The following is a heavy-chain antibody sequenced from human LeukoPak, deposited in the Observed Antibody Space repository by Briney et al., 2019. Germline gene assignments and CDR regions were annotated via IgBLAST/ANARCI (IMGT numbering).Heavy chain of an antibody. CDR1: GYSISIAYY. CDR2: IFRGGST. CDR3: ARYDSRGSGSTQLEY. J-gene: IGHJ4*02. Sequence: PETLSLTCAVSGYSISIAYYWGWIRQPPGKGLEWIGRIFRGGSTSYNPSLMSRLTMSMDTSKNQFSLQLTSVTAADTAVYYCARYDSRGSGSTQLEYWGQGILVTISS. V-gene: IGHV4-38-2*01. D-gene: IGHD3-3*01.